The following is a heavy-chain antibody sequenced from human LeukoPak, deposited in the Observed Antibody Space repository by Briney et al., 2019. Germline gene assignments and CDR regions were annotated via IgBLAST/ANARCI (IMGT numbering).Heavy chain of an antibody. D-gene: IGHD3-10*01. CDR1: GGSFSGYY. CDR2: INHSGST. J-gene: IGHJ5*02. V-gene: IGHV4-34*01. Sequence: SETLSLTCAVYGGSFSGYYWSWIRQPPGKGLEWIGEINHSGSTNYNPSLKSRVTISVDTSKNQFSLKLSSVTAADTAVYYCARLKRTTYYYGSGSYPFDPWGQGTLVAVSS. CDR3: ARLKRTTYYYGSGSYPFDP.